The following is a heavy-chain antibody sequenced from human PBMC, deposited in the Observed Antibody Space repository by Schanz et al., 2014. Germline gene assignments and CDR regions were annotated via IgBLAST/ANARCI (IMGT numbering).Heavy chain of an antibody. J-gene: IGHJ5*02. D-gene: IGHD1-26*01. V-gene: IGHV4-38-2*02. Sequence: QVQLQESGPGLVKPSETLSLTCTVSGYSISSGYYWGWIRQPPGKGLEWIGSIYHSESTYYNPSPKGRVTILVATPKNQFSLRWDSVTAADTAVYYCARLGSPHCATSDCHHDWFGPWGQGTLVTVSS. CDR1: GYSISSGYY. CDR3: ARLGSPHCATSDCHHDWFGP. CDR2: IYHSEST.